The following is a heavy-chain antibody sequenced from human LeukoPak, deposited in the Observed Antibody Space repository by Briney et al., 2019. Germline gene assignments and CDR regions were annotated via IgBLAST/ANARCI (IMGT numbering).Heavy chain of an antibody. CDR3: ARIVATIHQTRTIFDY. CDR1: GFTFSDYY. D-gene: IGHD5-12*01. Sequence: GGSLRLSCAASGFTFSDYYMSWIRQAPGKGLEWVSYISSSGSTIYYADSVKGRFTISRDNAKNSLYLQMNSLRAEDTAVYYCARIVATIHQTRTIFDYWGQGTLVTVSS. J-gene: IGHJ4*02. V-gene: IGHV3-11*04. CDR2: ISSSGSTI.